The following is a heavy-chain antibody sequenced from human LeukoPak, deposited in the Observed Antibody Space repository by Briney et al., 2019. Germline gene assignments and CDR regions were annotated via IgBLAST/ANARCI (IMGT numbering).Heavy chain of an antibody. CDR1: GXSVSSNSVA. CDR2: TYYRSKWYN. V-gene: IGHV6-1*01. D-gene: IGHD6-19*01. J-gene: IGHJ4*02. CDR3: AGAPDSSDWNYFDY. Sequence: SQTLSLTCAISGXSVSSNSVAWNWIRQSPSRGLEWLGRTYYRSKWYNDYAVSVKSRITINPDTSKNQFSLQLNSVTPEDTAVYFCAGAPDSSDWNYFDYWGQGTLVTVSS.